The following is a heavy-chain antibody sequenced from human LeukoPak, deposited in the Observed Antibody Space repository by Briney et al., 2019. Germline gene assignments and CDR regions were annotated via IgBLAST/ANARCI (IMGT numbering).Heavy chain of an antibody. CDR1: GDTFTTNN. J-gene: IGHJ5*02. CDR2: MSSNSGNT. CDR3: ARVPSCSSMICPYWFDP. Sequence: TLSVSSTASGDTFTTNNIGLVPHAPGRRLEIRRWMSSNSGNTGYAQKFQGRLTMTRNTSISTAYMELSSLRSDDTAVYYCARVPSCSSMICPYWFDPWGQGTLVTVSS. D-gene: IGHD2-2*01. V-gene: IGHV1-8*01.